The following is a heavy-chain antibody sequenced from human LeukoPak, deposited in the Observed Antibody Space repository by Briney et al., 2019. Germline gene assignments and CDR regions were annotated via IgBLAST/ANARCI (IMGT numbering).Heavy chain of an antibody. D-gene: IGHD3-10*01. V-gene: IGHV4-34*01. CDR2: INHSGST. CDR3: ARVFDSGSQAYFYYMDV. J-gene: IGHJ6*03. CDR1: GGSFSGYY. Sequence: PSETLSLTCAVYGGSFSGYYWSWIRQPPGKGLEWIGEINHSGSTNYNPSLKSRVTMSVDTSKNQFSLKVSSVTAADTAVYYCARVFDSGSQAYFYYMDVWGKGTTDTIFS.